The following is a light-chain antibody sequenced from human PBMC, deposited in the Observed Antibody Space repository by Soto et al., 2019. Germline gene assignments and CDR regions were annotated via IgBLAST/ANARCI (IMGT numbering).Light chain of an antibody. J-gene: IGKJ4*01. CDR2: DTS. CDR3: QHYNQWVLT. Sequence: IVMTQSPATLSVSLGERVTLSCRASRSAGNNLAWYQQRVGQAPRLVIFDTSTRATGIPARFSGSGSETEFTLTINSLQAEDFAVYCCQHYNQWVLTFGGGTKVEIK. V-gene: IGKV3D-15*01. CDR1: RSAGNN.